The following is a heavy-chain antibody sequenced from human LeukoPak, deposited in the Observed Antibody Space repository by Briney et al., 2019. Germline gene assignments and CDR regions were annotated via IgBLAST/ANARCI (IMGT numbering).Heavy chain of an antibody. V-gene: IGHV1-2*02. Sequence: ASVTVSCKASGYTFTGYYMHWVRQAPGQGLEWMGWINPNSGGTNYAQKFQGRVTMTRDTSISTAYMELSSLRSEDTAVYYCVRDSRDYYYYMDVWGKGTTVTVSS. CDR3: VRDSRDYYYYMDV. CDR2: INPNSGGT. CDR1: GYTFTGYY. J-gene: IGHJ6*03.